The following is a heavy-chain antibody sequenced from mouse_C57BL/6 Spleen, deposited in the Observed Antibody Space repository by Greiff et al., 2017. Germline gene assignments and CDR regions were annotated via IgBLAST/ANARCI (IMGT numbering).Heavy chain of an antibody. CDR2: IYPRSGNT. V-gene: IGHV1-81*01. CDR3: ARKTSPITTVVAPFDY. Sequence: QVQLQQSGAELARPGASVKLSCKASGYTFTSYGISWVKQRTGQGLEWIGEIYPRSGNTYYNEKFKGKATLTADKSSSTAYMELRSLTSEDSAVYFCARKTSPITTVVAPFDYWGQGTTLTVSS. D-gene: IGHD1-1*01. J-gene: IGHJ2*01. CDR1: GYTFTSYG.